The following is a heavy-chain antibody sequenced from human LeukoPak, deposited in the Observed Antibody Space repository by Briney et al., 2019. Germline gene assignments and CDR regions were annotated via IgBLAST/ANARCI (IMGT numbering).Heavy chain of an antibody. CDR3: ARLGGYYYDSSGC. CDR1: GYTFTGYY. Sequence: ASVKVSCTASGYTFTGYYMHWVRQAPGQGLEWMGWINPNSGGTKYAQKFQGRVTMTRDTSISTAYMELSRLRSDDTAVYYCARLGGYYYDSSGCWGQGTLVTVSS. V-gene: IGHV1-2*02. CDR2: INPNSGGT. D-gene: IGHD3-22*01. J-gene: IGHJ4*02.